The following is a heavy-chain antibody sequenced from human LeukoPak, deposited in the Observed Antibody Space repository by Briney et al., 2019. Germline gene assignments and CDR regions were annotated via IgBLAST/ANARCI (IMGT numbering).Heavy chain of an antibody. Sequence: GGSLRLSCAASGFTYSSYAMSWVRHAPGKGLELVSSISGSGGSTYYADSVKGRFTISRDNSKNTLYLQMNSLRAEDTAVYYCAKDPTRLRFLEWLLYFDYWGQGTLVTVSS. CDR3: AKDPTRLRFLEWLLYFDY. D-gene: IGHD3-3*01. CDR1: GFTYSSYA. V-gene: IGHV3-23*01. J-gene: IGHJ4*02. CDR2: ISGSGGST.